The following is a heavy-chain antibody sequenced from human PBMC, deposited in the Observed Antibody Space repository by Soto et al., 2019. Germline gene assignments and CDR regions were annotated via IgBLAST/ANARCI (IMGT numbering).Heavy chain of an antibody. D-gene: IGHD3-3*02. V-gene: IGHV4-39*01. Sequence: SETLSLNRAVDGGSFSRYYWGWIRQPTGKGLEWVASIYDSGSTYYNPSLKSRITISADTSKNQFSLQLSSVTDADTAFYYCEKQSGGHIGLVFALWGQGTLVIVSS. CDR2: IYDSGST. J-gene: IGHJ4*02. CDR1: GGSFSRYY. CDR3: EKQSGGHIGLVFAL.